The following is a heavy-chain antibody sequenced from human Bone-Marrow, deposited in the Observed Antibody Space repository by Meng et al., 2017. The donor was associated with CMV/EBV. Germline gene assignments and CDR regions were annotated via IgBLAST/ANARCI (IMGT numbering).Heavy chain of an antibody. CDR3: ARDEQLVNSVYYYYYGMDV. CDR2: IYHSGST. CDR1: GGSISSSNW. J-gene: IGHJ6*02. D-gene: IGHD6-6*01. Sequence: GSLRLSCAVSGGSISSSNWWSWVRQPPGKGLEWIGEIYHSGSTYYNPSLKSRVTIAVDKSNNQFSLKLTSVTAADTAVYYCARDEQLVNSVYYYYYGMDVWGQGTTVTVSS. V-gene: IGHV4-4*02.